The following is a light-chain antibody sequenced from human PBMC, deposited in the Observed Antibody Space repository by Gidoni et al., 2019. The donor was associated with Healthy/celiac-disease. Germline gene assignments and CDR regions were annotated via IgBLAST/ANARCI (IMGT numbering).Light chain of an antibody. Sequence: EIVGTQAPGTLSLSPGERATRSCRARQSVSSSYLAWYQQKPGQAPRLLIYGASRRATGIPSRFSGSGSGTGFTLTIRSLEPEDFAVYYCQQYGSSPPTFGPGTQVDIK. CDR1: QSVSSSY. V-gene: IGKV3-20*01. CDR2: GAS. J-gene: IGKJ3*01. CDR3: QQYGSSPPT.